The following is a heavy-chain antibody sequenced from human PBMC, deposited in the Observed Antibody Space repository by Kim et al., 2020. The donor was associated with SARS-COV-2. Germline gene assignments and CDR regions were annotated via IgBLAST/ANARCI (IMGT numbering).Heavy chain of an antibody. CDR2: IRWDGGST. CDR3: AIDMHAVLDSYGMDV. CDR1: GFTFDDYT. D-gene: IGHD2-15*01. J-gene: IGHJ6*02. Sequence: GGSLRLSCAASGFTFDDYTMHWVRQAPGKGLEWVALIRWDGGSTYYADSVKGRFTISRDNSKNSLYLQMNSLRTEDTALYYCAIDMHAVLDSYGMDVWGQGTTVTVSS. V-gene: IGHV3-43*01.